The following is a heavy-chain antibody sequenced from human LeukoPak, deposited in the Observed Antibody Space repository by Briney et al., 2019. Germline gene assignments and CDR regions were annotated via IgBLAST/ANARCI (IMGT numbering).Heavy chain of an antibody. V-gene: IGHV3-23*01. Sequence: PGGSLRLSCEASGFTFSSYAMSWVRQAPGEGLEWVSAIIGSGSSTYYADSVKGRLTISRDNSKNTLFLQMNSLRAEDTAVYYCAKDRAQQLVLDFWGQGTLVTASS. CDR1: GFTFSSYA. D-gene: IGHD6-13*01. J-gene: IGHJ4*02. CDR3: AKDRAQQLVLDF. CDR2: IIGSGSST.